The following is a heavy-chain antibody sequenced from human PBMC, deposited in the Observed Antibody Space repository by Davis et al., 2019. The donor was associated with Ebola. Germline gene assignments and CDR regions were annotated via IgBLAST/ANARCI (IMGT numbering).Heavy chain of an antibody. CDR3: ARDGGHWDYYYGMDL. CDR2: ISSSRSSK. D-gene: IGHD7-27*01. CDR1: GFTFSSYS. Sequence: GESLKISCAASGFTFSSYSMNWVRQAPGNGLEWVPSISSSRSSKYYPDSVKGRFTISRDNAKNSLYLQMNRLRAEDTAVYYCARDGGHWDYYYGMDLWGQGTTVTVSS. V-gene: IGHV3-21*01. J-gene: IGHJ6*02.